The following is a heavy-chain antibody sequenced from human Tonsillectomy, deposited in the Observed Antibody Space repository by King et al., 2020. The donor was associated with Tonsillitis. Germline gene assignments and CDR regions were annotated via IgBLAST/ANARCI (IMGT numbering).Heavy chain of an antibody. V-gene: IGHV3-48*01. CDR2: SDSGSRTI. CDR1: GLTFSTYS. CDR3: ATSWGNFDY. Sequence: VQLVESGGGLVQPGGSLTLSCAASGLTFSTYSMNGVRQTPGQGLEWVSYSDSGSRTIYYADSGKGRFTMSRDNAKNSLYLQMNSLRAEDTAVDYCATSWGNFDYWGQGTLVTVSS. J-gene: IGHJ4*02. D-gene: IGHD3-16*01.